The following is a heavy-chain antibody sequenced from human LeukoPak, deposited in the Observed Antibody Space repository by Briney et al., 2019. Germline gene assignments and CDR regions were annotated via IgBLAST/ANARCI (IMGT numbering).Heavy chain of an antibody. D-gene: IGHD5-24*01. CDR1: GGSISSYY. CDR3: ARGGDGYNWDAFDI. Sequence: SETLSLTCTVSGGSISSYYWSWIRQPPGKGLEWIGYIYYSGSTNYNPSLKSRVTISVDTSKNQFSLKLSSVTAADTAVYYCARGGDGYNWDAFDIWGQGTMVTVSS. CDR2: IYYSGST. V-gene: IGHV4-59*01. J-gene: IGHJ3*02.